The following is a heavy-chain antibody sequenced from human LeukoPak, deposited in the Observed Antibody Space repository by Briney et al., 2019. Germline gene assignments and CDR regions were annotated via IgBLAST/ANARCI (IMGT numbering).Heavy chain of an antibody. D-gene: IGHD6-19*01. CDR3: ATTTATSGSSLY. CDR2: IRAYNGDT. Sequence: ASVKVSCKAAPDTFTRYGITWVRQAPGQGLEWMGWIRAYNGDTNYAQKFQGRVTMTAERSTNTAYMELRGLTFDDTAVFYCATTTATSGSSLYWGQGTLVNVAS. CDR1: PDTFTRYG. J-gene: IGHJ4*02. V-gene: IGHV1-18*01.